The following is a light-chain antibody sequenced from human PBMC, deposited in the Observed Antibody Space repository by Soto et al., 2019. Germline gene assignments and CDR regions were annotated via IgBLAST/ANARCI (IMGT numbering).Light chain of an antibody. CDR2: GAS. Sequence: EIALTQSPGTLSLSPEERATLSCRASQSVSSSYLAWYQQKPGQAPRLLLYGASSRATGIPDRFRGSGSGKDFTLTIRFLEPEDFAVYYCQQYGSSLFTFGPGTKVDIK. V-gene: IGKV3-20*01. J-gene: IGKJ3*01. CDR3: QQYGSSLFT. CDR1: QSVSSSY.